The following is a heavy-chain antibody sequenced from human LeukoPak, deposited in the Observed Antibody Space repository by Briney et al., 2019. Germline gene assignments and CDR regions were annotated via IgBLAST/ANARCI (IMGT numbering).Heavy chain of an antibody. CDR2: IYYSGST. V-gene: IGHV4-31*03. CDR3: ARVPGGSGSYYNIDY. CDR1: GGSISSGGYY. J-gene: IGHJ4*02. Sequence: SETLPLTCTVSGGSISSGGYYWSWIRQHPGKGLEWIGYIYYSGSTYYNPSLKSRVTISVDTSKNQFSLKLSSVTAADTAVYYCARVPGGSGSYYNIDYWGQGTLVTVSS. D-gene: IGHD3-10*01.